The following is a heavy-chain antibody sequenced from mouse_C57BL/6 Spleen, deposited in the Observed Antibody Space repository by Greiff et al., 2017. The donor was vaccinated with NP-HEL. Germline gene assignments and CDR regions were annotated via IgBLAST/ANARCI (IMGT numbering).Heavy chain of an antibody. CDR1: GFTFSSYT. D-gene: IGHD1-1*01. CDR2: ISGGGGNT. Sequence: EVMLVESGGGLVKPGGSLKLSCAASGFTFSSYTMSWVHQTPEKRLEWVATISGGGGNTYYPDSVKGRFTISRDNAKNTLYLQMSSLRSEDTALYYCARKGYGSSPAWFAYWGQGTLVTVSA. V-gene: IGHV5-9*01. CDR3: ARKGYGSSPAWFAY. J-gene: IGHJ3*01.